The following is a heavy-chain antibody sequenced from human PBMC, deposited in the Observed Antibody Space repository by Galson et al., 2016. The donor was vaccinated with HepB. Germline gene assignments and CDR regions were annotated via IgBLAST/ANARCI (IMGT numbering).Heavy chain of an antibody. D-gene: IGHD3-10*01. J-gene: IGHJ6*02. CDR2: IDSRSNTI. CDR3: ARDVRPPGDIYRNGMGV. V-gene: IGHV3-48*02. Sequence: SLRLSCAASGFAFGSFAMHWVRQAPGKGLEWVSYIDSRSNTIYYADSVKGRFTISRDNAKNSLYLQMNSLRDEDTAVYYCARDVRPPGDIYRNGMGVWGQGTTVTVSS. CDR1: GFAFGSFA.